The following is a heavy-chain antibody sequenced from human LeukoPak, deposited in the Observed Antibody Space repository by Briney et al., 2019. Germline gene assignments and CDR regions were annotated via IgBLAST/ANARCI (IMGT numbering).Heavy chain of an antibody. Sequence: GGSLRLSCAASGFTFSSYWMSWVRQAPGKGLEWVANIKQDGSEKYYVDSVKGRFTISRDNAKNSLYLQMNSLRAEDTAVYYCARTPRSITMSGPFDPWGQGTLVTVSS. CDR1: GFTFSSYW. J-gene: IGHJ5*02. V-gene: IGHV3-7*01. CDR3: ARTPRSITMSGPFDP. CDR2: IKQDGSEK. D-gene: IGHD3-10*02.